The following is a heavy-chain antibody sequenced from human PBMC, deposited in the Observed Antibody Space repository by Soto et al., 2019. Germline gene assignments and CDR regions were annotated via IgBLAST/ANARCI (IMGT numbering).Heavy chain of an antibody. CDR2: IWYAGSNK. CDR1: GFTFSTYG. Sequence: QVQLVESGGGVVQPGRSLRLSCAASGFTFSTYGMHWVRQAPGKGLEWVAVIWYAGSNKYYADSVKGRFTISRDNSKNTRYLQMNSLRAEDTAVYYCGRGTVHFDYWGQGTLVTVSS. V-gene: IGHV3-33*01. D-gene: IGHD4-17*01. CDR3: GRGTVHFDY. J-gene: IGHJ4*02.